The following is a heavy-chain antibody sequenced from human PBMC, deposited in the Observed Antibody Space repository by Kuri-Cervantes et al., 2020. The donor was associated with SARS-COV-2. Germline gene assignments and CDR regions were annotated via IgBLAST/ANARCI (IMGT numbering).Heavy chain of an antibody. CDR3: TREAYDYNMGFDS. J-gene: IGHJ4*02. CDR1: GFTFSSYG. D-gene: IGHD4-11*01. Sequence: GGSLRLPCAASGFTFSSYGMHWVRQAPGKGLEWVAFIRYDGSNKYYADSVKGRFTISRDNSKNTLYLQMISLRAEDTAVYYCTREAYDYNMGFDSWGQGTLVTVSS. CDR2: IRYDGSNK. V-gene: IGHV3-30*02.